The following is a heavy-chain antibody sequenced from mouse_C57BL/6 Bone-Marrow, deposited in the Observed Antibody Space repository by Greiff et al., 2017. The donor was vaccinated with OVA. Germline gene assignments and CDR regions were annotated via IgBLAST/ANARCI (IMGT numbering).Heavy chain of an antibody. CDR3: TRSYYDSSLYYFDY. V-gene: IGHV1-5*01. CDR1: GYTFTSYW. CDR2: IYPGNSDT. D-gene: IGHD1-1*01. J-gene: IGHJ2*01. Sequence: VQLKQSGTVLARPGASVKMSCKTSGYTFTSYWMHWVKQRPGQGLAWIGAIYPGNSDTSYNQKFKGKAKLTAVTSASTAYMELSSLTNEDSAVYYCTRSYYDSSLYYFDYWGQGTTLTVSS.